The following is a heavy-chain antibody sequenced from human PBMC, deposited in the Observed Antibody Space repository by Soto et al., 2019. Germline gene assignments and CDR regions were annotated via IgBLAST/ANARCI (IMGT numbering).Heavy chain of an antibody. Sequence: SVKGSCKASGATLSSYTISWLCQAPGQGLEWMGRIIPILGNTKYSQKFQGRVTITRDTSASTAYMELSSLRSEDTAVYYCARGGSLYWYFDLWGRGTLVTVSS. CDR2: IIPILGNT. D-gene: IGHD1-26*01. CDR3: ARGGSLYWYFDL. CDR1: GATLSSYT. J-gene: IGHJ2*01. V-gene: IGHV1-69*08.